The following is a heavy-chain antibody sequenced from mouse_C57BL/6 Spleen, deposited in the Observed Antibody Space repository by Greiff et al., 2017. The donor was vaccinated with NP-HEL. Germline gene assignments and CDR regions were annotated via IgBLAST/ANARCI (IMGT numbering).Heavy chain of an antibody. CDR1: GYTFTSYW. CDR3: GRGKGYYAMDY. J-gene: IGHJ4*01. Sequence: QVQLQQPGAELVKPGASVKLSCKASGYTFTSYWMQWVKQRPGQGLEWIGEIDPSDSYTNYNQKFKGKATLTVDTSSSTAYMQLSSLTSEDSAVYYCGRGKGYYAMDYWGQGTSVTVSS. CDR2: IDPSDSYT. V-gene: IGHV1-50*01.